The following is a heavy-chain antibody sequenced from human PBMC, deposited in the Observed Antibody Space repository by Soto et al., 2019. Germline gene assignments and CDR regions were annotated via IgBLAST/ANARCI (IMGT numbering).Heavy chain of an antibody. J-gene: IGHJ6*02. CDR3: ASSVVVVPAAHHPYYYYYGMDV. CDR1: GDSVSSNSAA. Sequence: PSQTLSLTCAISGDSVSSNSAAWHLIRQSPSRGLEWLGRTYYRSKWYNDYAVSVKSRITINPDTSKNQFSLQLNSVTPEDTAVYYCASSVVVVPAAHHPYYYYYGMDVWGQGTTVTVSS. V-gene: IGHV6-1*01. CDR2: TYYRSKWYN. D-gene: IGHD2-2*01.